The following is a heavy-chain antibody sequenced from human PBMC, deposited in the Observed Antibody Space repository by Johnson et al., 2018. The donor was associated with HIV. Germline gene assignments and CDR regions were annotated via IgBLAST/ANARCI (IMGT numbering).Heavy chain of an antibody. D-gene: IGHD5-18*01. V-gene: IGHV3-30*02. CDR3: ARLPSGYSRDGFNI. Sequence: QVQLVESGGGLVQPGGSLRLSCAASGFTFSSYGMHWVRQAPGKGLEWVAFIRYDGSYKYYRDSVKGRFTISRDNSKNTLYLQMNSLRADDTAVYYCARLPSGYSRDGFNIWGQGTMVTVSS. CDR1: GFTFSSYG. CDR2: IRYDGSYK. J-gene: IGHJ3*02.